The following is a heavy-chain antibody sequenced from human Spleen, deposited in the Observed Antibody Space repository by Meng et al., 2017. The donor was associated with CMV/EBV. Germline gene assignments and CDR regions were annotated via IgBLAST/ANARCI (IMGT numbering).Heavy chain of an antibody. J-gene: IGHJ4*02. CDR3: AKGNSGSYYPGDY. V-gene: IGHV3-23*01. CDR2: ISGSGGST. Sequence: GESLKISCAASGFTFSSYEMNWVRQAPGKGLEWVSAISGSGGSTYYADSVKGRFTISRDNSKNTLYLQMNSLRAEDTAVYYCAKGNSGSYYPGDYWGQGTLVTVSS. CDR1: GFTFSSYE. D-gene: IGHD1-26*01.